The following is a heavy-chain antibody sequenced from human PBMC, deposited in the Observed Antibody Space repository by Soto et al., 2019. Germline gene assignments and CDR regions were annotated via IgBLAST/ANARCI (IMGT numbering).Heavy chain of an antibody. CDR2: ISTTSRSM. CDR1: GFTFSSFD. V-gene: IGHV3-48*01. CDR3: AKKGYSSSWYGIDY. J-gene: IGHJ4*02. D-gene: IGHD6-13*01. Sequence: PGGSLRLSCAASGFTFSSFDMNWVRQAPGKGLEWVSYISTTSRSMHYADSVKGRFTISRDDAKNSLFLQMNSLRAEDTAVYYCAKKGYSSSWYGIDYWGQGTLVTVSS.